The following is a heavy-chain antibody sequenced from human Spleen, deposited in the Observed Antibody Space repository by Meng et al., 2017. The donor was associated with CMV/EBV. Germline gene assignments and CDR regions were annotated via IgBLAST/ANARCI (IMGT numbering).Heavy chain of an antibody. CDR1: GGPISSYY. CDR3: TRADTYATLDS. CDR2: VYHTGST. D-gene: IGHD2-2*01. J-gene: IGHJ4*02. V-gene: IGHV4-59*01. Sequence: SETLSLTCAVSGGPISSYYWSWIRQPPGKGLEWIGYVYHTGSTNYNPSLKSRVTISVDTSKNQFSLNLKSVTAADTAIYFCTRADTYATLDSWGQGTLVTVSS.